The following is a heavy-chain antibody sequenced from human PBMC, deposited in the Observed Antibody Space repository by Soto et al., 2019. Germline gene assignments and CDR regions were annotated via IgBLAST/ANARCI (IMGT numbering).Heavy chain of an antibody. V-gene: IGHV4-30-4*01. CDR3: ARVGGFGATTIDY. Sequence: QVQLQESGPGLVKPSQTLSLTCTVSGGSISSGDYYWSWIRQPPGKGLEWIGYIYYSGSTYYNPYLKSRVTISVDTSKNQFSLKLSSVTDADTAVYYCARVGGFGATTIDYWGQGTLVTVSS. CDR1: GGSISSGDYY. D-gene: IGHD3-10*01. CDR2: IYYSGST. J-gene: IGHJ4*02.